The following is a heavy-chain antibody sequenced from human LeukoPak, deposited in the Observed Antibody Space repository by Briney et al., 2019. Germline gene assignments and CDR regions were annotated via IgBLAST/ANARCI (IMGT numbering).Heavy chain of an antibody. CDR1: GFPLSDYA. CDR3: GRDPNGDYVGAFEF. Sequence: GGSLRLSCEASGFPLSDYAMTWVRQAPGKGLEWVSSIRGSGVGSSYADPVKGRFTMTRDNSRNTLYLQMNSLRAGDTAVYFCGRDPNGDYVGAFEFWGPGTLVTVSS. V-gene: IGHV3-23*01. J-gene: IGHJ3*01. D-gene: IGHD4-17*01. CDR2: IRGSGVGS.